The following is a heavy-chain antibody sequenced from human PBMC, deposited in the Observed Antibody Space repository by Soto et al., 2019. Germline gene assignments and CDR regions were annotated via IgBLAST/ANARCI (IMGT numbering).Heavy chain of an antibody. J-gene: IGHJ4*02. CDR2: IYYSGST. V-gene: IGHV4-59*06. CDR1: GGSISSYY. D-gene: IGHD5-12*01. CDR3: ARDGNGYASFDY. Sequence: SETLSLTCTVSGGSISSYYWSWVRQRPGEGLEWIGYIYYSGSTYYNPSLKSRVTISVDTSKNQFSLELSSVTAADTAVYYCARDGNGYASFDYWGQGTPVTVSS.